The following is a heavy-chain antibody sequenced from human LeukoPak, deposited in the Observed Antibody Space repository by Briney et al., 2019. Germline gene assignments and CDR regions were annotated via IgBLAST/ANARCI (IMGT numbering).Heavy chain of an antibody. J-gene: IGHJ4*02. V-gene: IGHV3-74*01. CDR3: ASGMWGPKDY. CDR2: INGDGSIT. CDR1: GFTLSSDW. D-gene: IGHD7-27*01. Sequence: GGSLRLSCVASGFTLSSDWMHWVRQGPGKGPVWVSRINGDGSITNYADSVKGRFTTSRDDAKNTLYLQMDSLRGEDTGVYYCASGMWGPKDYWGQGTLVTVPS.